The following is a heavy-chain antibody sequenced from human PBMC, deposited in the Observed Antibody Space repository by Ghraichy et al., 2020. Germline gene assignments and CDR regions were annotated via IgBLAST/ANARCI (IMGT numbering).Heavy chain of an antibody. CDR1: GFTFSSYW. V-gene: IGHV3-7*04. CDR3: ARGDYYDSSCYWVDAFDI. J-gene: IGHJ3*02. D-gene: IGHD3-22*01. Sequence: GGSLRLSCAASGFTFSSYWMSWVRQAPGKGLEWVANIKPAGSEKFYVDSVKGRFTLSRDNAKNSLYLQMNSLRAEDTAVYYCARGDYYDSSCYWVDAFDIWGQGTMVTVSS. CDR2: IKPAGSEK.